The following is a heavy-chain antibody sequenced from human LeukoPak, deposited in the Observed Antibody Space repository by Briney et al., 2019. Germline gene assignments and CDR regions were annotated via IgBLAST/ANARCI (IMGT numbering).Heavy chain of an antibody. V-gene: IGHV4-59*11. Sequence: SETLSLTFPGSGGFHIGHFWRWMGRPPGKGLEWIGFLSYSGSTRYNPSLQSRVSISGDRSETKFSLRLTTVTAADTAVYYCARLDDNDSSGHAHTFDVCGRGAVIIVSS. CDR2: LSYSGST. D-gene: IGHD6-25*01. CDR3: ARLDDNDSSGHAHTFDV. J-gene: IGHJ3*01. CDR1: GGFHIGHF.